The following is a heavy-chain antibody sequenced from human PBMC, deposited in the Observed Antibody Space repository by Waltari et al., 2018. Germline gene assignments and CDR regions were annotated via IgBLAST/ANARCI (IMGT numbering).Heavy chain of an antibody. CDR2: IYPSNGNT. V-gene: IGHV1-18*01. J-gene: IGHJ4*02. CDR3: ARDDVDSSNFGGF. Sequence: QLVQSGAEVKKPGASVKVYCKASGYIFSNYGITWVRKAPGQGLEWMGWIYPSNGNTKYEQNFQGRVTMTTDTSTATAYMEIRSLRSDDTAIYYCARDDVDSSNFGGFWGQGTQVTVSS. D-gene: IGHD3-16*01. CDR1: GYIFSNYG.